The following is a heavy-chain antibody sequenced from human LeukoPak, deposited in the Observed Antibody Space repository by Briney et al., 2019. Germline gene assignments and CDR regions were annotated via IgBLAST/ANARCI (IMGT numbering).Heavy chain of an antibody. D-gene: IGHD1-26*01. CDR3: ARGGSYFALYYFDY. CDR2: ISGSGDMT. CDR1: GFTFSGYA. Sequence: GGSLRLSCAASGFTFSGYAMSWVRQAPGKGLEWVSVISGSGDMTYFADSVKGRFTISRDNSKNTVFLQMNSLRAEDTAVYYCARGGSYFALYYFDYWGQGTLVTVSS. V-gene: IGHV3-23*01. J-gene: IGHJ4*02.